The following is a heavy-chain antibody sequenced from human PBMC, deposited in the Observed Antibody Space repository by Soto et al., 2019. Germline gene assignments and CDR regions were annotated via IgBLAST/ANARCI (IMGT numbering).Heavy chain of an antibody. V-gene: IGHV3-30*18. D-gene: IGHD5-18*01. Sequence: PGGSLRLSCAASGFTFSSYGMHWVRQAPGKGLQWVTVISYDGRDKKYVDTVKGRFTISRDNSKNTIYLEMNSLRAEDTAVYYCAKERDTYGAVYYFDCWGQGTLVTVSS. CDR2: ISYDGRDK. J-gene: IGHJ4*02. CDR1: GFTFSSYG. CDR3: AKERDTYGAVYYFDC.